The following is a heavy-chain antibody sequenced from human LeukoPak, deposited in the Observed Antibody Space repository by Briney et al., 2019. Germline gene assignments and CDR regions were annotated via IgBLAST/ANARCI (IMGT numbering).Heavy chain of an antibody. V-gene: IGHV1-8*01. D-gene: IGHD7-27*01. Sequence: ASVKVSCKASGYSFTNYDINWVRQATGHGLKWMGWMNPNSGTVGYAQKFQGRVTMTRNASISAAYMELSSLTSEDAAVYYCTRGASDYWGENYFDYWGQGSLVTVSS. J-gene: IGHJ4*02. CDR1: GYSFTNYD. CDR2: MNPNSGTV. CDR3: TRGASDYWGENYFDY.